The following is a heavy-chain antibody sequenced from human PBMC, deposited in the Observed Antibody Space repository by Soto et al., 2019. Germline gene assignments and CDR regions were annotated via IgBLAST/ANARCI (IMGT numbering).Heavy chain of an antibody. CDR2: IYYNGNT. J-gene: IGHJ4*02. Sequence: QVQLQESGPGLVEPSETLSLTCTVSGGSISNHYWSWIRQPPGKGLEWIGYIYYNGNTNYNPSLQSRVTMSVDTSKNQSSLKLSSVTAADTAVYYCTRANWYSEYWGQGTLVTVSS. CDR3: TRANWYSEY. V-gene: IGHV4-59*11. CDR1: GGSISNHY. D-gene: IGHD7-27*01.